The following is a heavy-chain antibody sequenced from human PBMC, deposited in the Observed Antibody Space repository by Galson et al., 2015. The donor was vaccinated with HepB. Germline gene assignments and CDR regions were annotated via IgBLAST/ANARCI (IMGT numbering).Heavy chain of an antibody. Sequence: SLRLSCAAPGFNLKNYVMNWVRQAPGKGLEWVALSSENGRSTFYSDSMKGRFIISRDISKNTVYLQMDSLRAEDTARYHCAKVLPQNGWAAVDHWGQGTLVTVSS. V-gene: IGHV3-23*01. J-gene: IGHJ4*02. D-gene: IGHD6-25*01. CDR1: GFNLKNYV. CDR2: SSENGRST. CDR3: AKVLPQNGWAAVDH.